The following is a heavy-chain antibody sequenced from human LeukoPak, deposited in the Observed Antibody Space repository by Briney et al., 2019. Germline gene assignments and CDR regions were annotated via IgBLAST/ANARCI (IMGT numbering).Heavy chain of an antibody. D-gene: IGHD2-2*02. CDR3: ARDTPLYCSSTSCYNGFDY. CDR2: IKRDGSEK. J-gene: IGHJ4*02. Sequence: GGSLRLSCAASGFTFSSYWMSWVRQAPGKGLEWVANIKRDGSEKYYVDSVKGRFTISRDNAKNSLYLQMNSLRAEDTAVYYCARDTPLYCSSTSCYNGFDYWGQGTLVTVSS. CDR1: GFTFSSYW. V-gene: IGHV3-7*01.